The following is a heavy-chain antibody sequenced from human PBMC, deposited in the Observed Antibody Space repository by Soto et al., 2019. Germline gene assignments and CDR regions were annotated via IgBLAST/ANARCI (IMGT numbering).Heavy chain of an antibody. J-gene: IGHJ6*02. D-gene: IGHD1-26*01. CDR3: ARAEGYLGGGYYYYYGMDV. V-gene: IGHV4-30-4*01. CDR2: IYYSGST. CDR1: GGSISSGDYY. Sequence: QVQLQESGPGLVKPSQTLSLTCTVSGGSISSGDYYWSWIRQPPGKGLEWIGYIYYSGSTYYNPSLKRRVTISVDTSKNQFSLNLSSVTAADTAVYYCARAEGYLGGGYYYYYGMDVWGQGTTVTVSS.